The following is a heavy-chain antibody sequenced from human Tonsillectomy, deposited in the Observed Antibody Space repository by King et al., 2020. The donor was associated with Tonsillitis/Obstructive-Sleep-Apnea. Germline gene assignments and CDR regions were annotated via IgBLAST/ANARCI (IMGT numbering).Heavy chain of an antibody. CDR1: GFTFSSYA. CDR2: ISGTSSYI. V-gene: IGHV3-21*01. J-gene: IGHJ4*02. Sequence: VQLVESGGGLVKPGGSLRLSCAASGFTFSSYAMNWVRQAPGKGLGWVSSISGTSSYIDYADSVKGRFTISRDTAKKSLYLQMNSLRAEDTAVYYCARGPWGLKQYYFDFWGQGTLVTVSS. CDR3: ARGPWGLKQYYFDF. D-gene: IGHD2-21*02.